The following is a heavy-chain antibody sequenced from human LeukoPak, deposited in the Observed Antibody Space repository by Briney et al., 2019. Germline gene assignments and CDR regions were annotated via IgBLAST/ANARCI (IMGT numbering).Heavy chain of an antibody. CDR3: VKNLDY. CDR2: MYASGST. CDR1: GCSISTNY. J-gene: IGHJ4*02. Sequence: PSETLSLTCTVSGCSISTNYWSWIRQPAGKGLEWIGRMYASGSTNYNPSLKSRVTMSVDTSKNQFSLKLSSVTAADTAVYYCVKNLDYWGQGTLVTVSS. V-gene: IGHV4-4*07.